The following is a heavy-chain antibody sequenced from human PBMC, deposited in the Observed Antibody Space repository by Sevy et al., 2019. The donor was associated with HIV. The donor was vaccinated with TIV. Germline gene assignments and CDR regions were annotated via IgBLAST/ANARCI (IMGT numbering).Heavy chain of an antibody. CDR3: AHTVTLYSSSSYYFDY. CDR1: GFSLSTSGVG. CDR2: IYWNDDK. J-gene: IGHJ4*02. D-gene: IGHD6-6*01. Sequence: SGPTLVNPTQTLTLTCTFSGFSLSTSGVGVGWIRQPPGKALEWLAVIYWNDDKRYSPSLKSRLTITKDTSKNQVVLTMTNMDPVDTATYYCAHTVTLYSSSSYYFDYWGQGTLVTVSS. V-gene: IGHV2-5*01.